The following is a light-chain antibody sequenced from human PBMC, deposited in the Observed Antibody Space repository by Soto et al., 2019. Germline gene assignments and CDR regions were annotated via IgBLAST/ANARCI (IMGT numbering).Light chain of an antibody. V-gene: IGKV1-39*01. Sequence: DIQMTQSPSSLSVSVGDRVTITCRASQSISFYLNWYQQKPGNAPKVLIYAASNLQTGVPSRFSGSGSGTDFTLTINSLQPEDFATYSCQQSYSTPITFGQGTRLEIK. CDR3: QQSYSTPIT. CDR2: AAS. CDR1: QSISFY. J-gene: IGKJ5*01.